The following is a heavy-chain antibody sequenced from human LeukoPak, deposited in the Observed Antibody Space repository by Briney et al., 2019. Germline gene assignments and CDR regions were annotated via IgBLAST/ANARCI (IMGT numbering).Heavy chain of an antibody. CDR2: IIPILGIA. V-gene: IGHV1-69*04. D-gene: IGHD5-24*01. CDR1: GGTFSSYA. CDR3: ARESVEMATIYSDY. Sequence: SVKVSCKASGGTFSSYAISWVRQAPGQGLEWIGRIIPILGIANYAQKFQGRVTITADKSTSTAYMELSSLRSEDTAVFYCARESVEMATIYSDYWGQGTLVTVSS. J-gene: IGHJ4*02.